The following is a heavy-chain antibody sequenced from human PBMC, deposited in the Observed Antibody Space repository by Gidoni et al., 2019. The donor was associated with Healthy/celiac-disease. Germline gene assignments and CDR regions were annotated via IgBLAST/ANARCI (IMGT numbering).Heavy chain of an antibody. CDR1: GGSFSGYY. V-gene: IGHV4-34*01. D-gene: IGHD3-22*01. CDR2: INHSGST. Sequence: QVQLQQWGAGLLKPSETLSLTCAVYGGSFSGYYWSWIRQPPGKGLEWIGEINHSGSTNYNPSLKSRVTISVDTSKNQFSLKLSSVTAADTAVYYCARASYYYDSSGYYYYYHYGMDVWGQGTTVTVSS. CDR3: ARASYYYDSSGYYYYYHYGMDV. J-gene: IGHJ6*02.